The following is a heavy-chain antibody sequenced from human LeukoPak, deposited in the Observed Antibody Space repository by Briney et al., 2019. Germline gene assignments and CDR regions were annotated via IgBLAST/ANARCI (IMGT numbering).Heavy chain of an antibody. CDR1: GGSISSSNW. Sequence: SGTLSLTCAVSGGSISSSNWWSWVRQPPGKGLEWIGEIYHSGSTNYNPSLKSRVTISVDWSKNQFSLKLSSVTAADTAVYYCARTKRTVDYNTPSTANWFDPWGQGTLVTVSS. V-gene: IGHV4-4*02. J-gene: IGHJ5*02. D-gene: IGHD3-10*01. CDR2: IYHSGST. CDR3: ARTKRTVDYNTPSTANWFDP.